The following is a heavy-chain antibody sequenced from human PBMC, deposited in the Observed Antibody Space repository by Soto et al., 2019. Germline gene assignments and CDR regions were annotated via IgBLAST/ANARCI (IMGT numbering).Heavy chain of an antibody. V-gene: IGHV3-30*18. D-gene: IGHD3-10*01. J-gene: IGHJ6*02. Sequence: GGSLRLSCAAAGFTFSSYGVHWVRQGPGKGLEWVAVISYDGSNKYYADSVKGRFTISRDNSKNTLYLQMNSLRAEDTAVYYCAKGITMVRGVPKYYGMDVWGQGTTVTV. CDR1: GFTFSSYG. CDR3: AKGITMVRGVPKYYGMDV. CDR2: ISYDGSNK.